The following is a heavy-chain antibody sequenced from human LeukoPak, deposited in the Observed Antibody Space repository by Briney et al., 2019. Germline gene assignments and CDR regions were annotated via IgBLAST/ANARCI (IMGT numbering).Heavy chain of an antibody. CDR1: GFTFSSSA. CDR2: ISGSGNRT. J-gene: IGHJ6*02. V-gene: IGHV3-23*01. CDR3: AKNLYCGGGSCYPSALGMDV. D-gene: IGHD2-15*01. Sequence: GGSLRLSCAASGFTFSSSAMSWVRQAPGKGLEWVSSISGSGNRTYYADSVEGRFTISRDNSKNTLFLQMNSLRAEDTAVYYCAKNLYCGGGSCYPSALGMDVWGQGTTVTVSS.